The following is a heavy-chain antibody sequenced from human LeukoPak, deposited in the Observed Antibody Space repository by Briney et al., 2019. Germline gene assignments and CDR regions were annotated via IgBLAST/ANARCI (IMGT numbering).Heavy chain of an antibody. CDR1: GGSISSYY. J-gene: IGHJ5*02. Sequence: SETLSLTCTVSGGSISSYYWSWIRQPPGKGLEWIGYIYYSGSTNYNPSLKSRVTISVDTSKNQFSLKLSSVTAADSAVYYCARGPIAAAASWGQGTLVTVSS. D-gene: IGHD6-13*01. V-gene: IGHV4-59*01. CDR2: IYYSGST. CDR3: ARGPIAAAAS.